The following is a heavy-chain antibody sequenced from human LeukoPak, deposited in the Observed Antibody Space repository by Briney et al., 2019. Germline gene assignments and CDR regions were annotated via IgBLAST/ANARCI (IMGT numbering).Heavy chain of an antibody. CDR1: GGSFSGYY. CDR3: ARHSGSSGSSDY. D-gene: IGHD3-10*01. CDR2: INHSGST. Sequence: SETLSLTCAVYGGSFSGYYWSWIRQPPGKGLEWIGEINHSGSTNYNPSLKSRVTISVDTSKNQFSLKLSSVTAADTAVYYCARHSGSSGSSDYWGQGTLVTVSS. V-gene: IGHV4-34*01. J-gene: IGHJ4*02.